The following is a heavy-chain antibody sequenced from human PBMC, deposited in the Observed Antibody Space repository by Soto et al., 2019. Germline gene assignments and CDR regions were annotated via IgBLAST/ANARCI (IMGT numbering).Heavy chain of an antibody. Sequence: PGGSLRLSCAASGFTLSSSAMSWVRQAPGKGLEWVSAISGSGDNTYHADSVKGRFTISRDNARNTLSLQMNSLRADDTAVYYCARLSGDHSAFFSYGMDAWGQGTTVTVSS. CDR1: GFTLSSSA. J-gene: IGHJ6*02. D-gene: IGHD2-21*01. CDR2: ISGSGDNT. CDR3: ARLSGDHSAFFSYGMDA. V-gene: IGHV3-23*01.